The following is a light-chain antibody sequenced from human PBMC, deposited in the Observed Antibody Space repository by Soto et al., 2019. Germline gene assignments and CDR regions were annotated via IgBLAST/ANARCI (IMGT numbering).Light chain of an antibody. CDR3: QQSSITPRS. CDR1: QSISTY. V-gene: IGKV1-39*01. J-gene: IGKJ1*01. Sequence: DIRLTQFPSSLSASVGDRVTISCRASQSISTYLMWYQQKPGKAPNLLFYGASGLQNGVPSRFTGSGSGTEFTLTITGLQPEDFGTYYCQQSSITPRSFGQGTKVEIK. CDR2: GAS.